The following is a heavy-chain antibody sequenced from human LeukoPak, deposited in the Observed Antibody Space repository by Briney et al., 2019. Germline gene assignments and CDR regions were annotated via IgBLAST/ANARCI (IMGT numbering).Heavy chain of an antibody. V-gene: IGHV1-8*01. CDR2: MNPNSGNT. CDR3: ARVLRYFDWLLSDYYYGMDV. J-gene: IGHJ6*02. CDR1: GYTFTSYD. D-gene: IGHD3-9*01. Sequence: GASVKVSCKASGYTFTSYDINWVRQATGQGLEWMGWMNPNSGNTGYAQKFQGRVTMTRNTSISTAYMELSSLRSEDTAVYYCARVLRYFDWLLSDYYYGMDVWGQGTTVTVSS.